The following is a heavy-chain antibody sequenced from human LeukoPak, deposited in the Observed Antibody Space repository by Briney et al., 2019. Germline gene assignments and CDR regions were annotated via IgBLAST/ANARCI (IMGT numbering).Heavy chain of an antibody. Sequence: GGSLTLSCTASGFPFSSYAMHWVRQAPDKGLEWVAVISYDGSNKYYADSVKGRFTISRDNSKNTLYLQMNSLRAEDTAVYYCAREFYDSSGYSFDYWGQGTLVTVSS. D-gene: IGHD3-22*01. CDR1: GFPFSSYA. CDR3: AREFYDSSGYSFDY. CDR2: ISYDGSNK. J-gene: IGHJ4*02. V-gene: IGHV3-30-3*01.